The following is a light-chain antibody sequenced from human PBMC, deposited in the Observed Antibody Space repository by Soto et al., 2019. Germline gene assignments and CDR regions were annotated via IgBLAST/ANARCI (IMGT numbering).Light chain of an antibody. CDR1: QTVNSN. V-gene: IGKV3-15*01. CDR3: QQYNNWPPWT. CDR2: GAS. Sequence: EIVMTQSRATLSVSPGERASLSCRASQTVNSNLAWYQQRPGQAPRLLISGASTRAPGIPARFSGSGSGTEFPLTISSLQSEDFAVYYCQQYNNWPPWTFGQGTRVEI. J-gene: IGKJ1*01.